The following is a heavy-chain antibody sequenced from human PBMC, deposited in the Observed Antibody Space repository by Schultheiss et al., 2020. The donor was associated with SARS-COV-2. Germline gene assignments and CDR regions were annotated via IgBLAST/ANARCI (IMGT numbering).Heavy chain of an antibody. CDR1: GGSISTGGYY. CDR3: ARGGFFEEGADAFDI. J-gene: IGHJ3*02. Sequence: SQTLSLTCTVSGGSISTGGYYWSWIRQHPGKGLEWIGYFYYSGTTDYNPTLESRVTISVDTSKNQFSLKLSSVTAADTAVYYCARGGFFEEGADAFDIWGQGTMVTVSS. D-gene: IGHD3-3*01. CDR2: FYYSGTT. V-gene: IGHV4-31*03.